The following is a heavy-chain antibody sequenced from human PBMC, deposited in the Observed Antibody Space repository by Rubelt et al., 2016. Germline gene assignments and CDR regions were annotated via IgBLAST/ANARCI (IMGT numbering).Heavy chain of an antibody. CDR1: GDSISSSTYY. CDR3: ARGPPSVPVPGAGYYYMDV. V-gene: IGHV4-39*01. Sequence: SCTVSGDSISSSTYYWGWIRQPPGKGLEWIGSIYYTGSTYYIPSLKSRGTISLDTSGTQFSLMLRSVTAADTAVYYCARGPPSVPVPGAGYYYMDVWGEGTTVTVSS. CDR2: IYYTGST. D-gene: IGHD2-2*01. J-gene: IGHJ6*03.